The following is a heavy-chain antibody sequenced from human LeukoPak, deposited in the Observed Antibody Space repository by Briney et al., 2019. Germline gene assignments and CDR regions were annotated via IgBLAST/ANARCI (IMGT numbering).Heavy chain of an antibody. J-gene: IGHJ3*02. Sequence: GGSLRLSCTASAFSFSSYAMTWLRQAPGKGLEWVSGIHGSGGVTYYADSVKGRFTISRGNSKNTLYLQMNSLRVEDTAVYYCAKDPNGDYVGAFDSWGQGTMVTVSS. CDR3: AKDPNGDYVGAFDS. D-gene: IGHD4-17*01. CDR1: AFSFSSYA. V-gene: IGHV3-23*01. CDR2: IHGSGGVT.